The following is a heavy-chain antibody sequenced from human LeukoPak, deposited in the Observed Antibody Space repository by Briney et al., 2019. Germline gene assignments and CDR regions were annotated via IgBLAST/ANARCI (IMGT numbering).Heavy chain of an antibody. J-gene: IGHJ4*02. CDR1: GGSVSSYY. D-gene: IGHD4-23*01. CDR2: IHSSGSP. V-gene: IGHV4-59*02. Sequence: PSETLSLTCTVSGGSVSSYYWSWVRQPPGKGLEWIGYIHSSGSPNYNPSLKSRVTISVDTSKNHFSLNLSSVTAADTAVYYCARVGPYGGNSLFDYWGQGTLVTVSS. CDR3: ARVGPYGGNSLFDY.